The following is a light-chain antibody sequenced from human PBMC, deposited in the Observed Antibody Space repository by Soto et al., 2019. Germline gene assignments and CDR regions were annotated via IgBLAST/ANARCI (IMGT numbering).Light chain of an antibody. CDR1: QDIHNY. CDR3: QHYYNYQWP. Sequence: AVLLTQSPSSFSASTGDRATITCRASQDIHNYLAWYQQVPGKAPKLLLYAASILQTGVPSRFSGSGSGTDFTLTIDSLQSEDFATYFCQHYYNYQWPFGQGTTVE. J-gene: IGKJ1*01. V-gene: IGKV1-8*01. CDR2: AAS.